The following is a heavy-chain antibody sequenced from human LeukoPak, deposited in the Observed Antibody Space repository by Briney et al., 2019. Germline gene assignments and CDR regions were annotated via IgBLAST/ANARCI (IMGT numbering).Heavy chain of an antibody. V-gene: IGHV4-38-2*02. D-gene: IGHD3-16*02. CDR3: NYVWGSYRSDY. J-gene: IGHJ4*02. Sequence: SETLSLTCTVSGYSISSGYYWGWIRQPPGKGLEWIGSIYHSGSTYYNPSLKSRVTISVDTSKNQFSLKLSSVTAADTAVYYCNYVWGSYRSDYWGQGTLVTVSS. CDR2: IYHSGST. CDR1: GYSISSGYY.